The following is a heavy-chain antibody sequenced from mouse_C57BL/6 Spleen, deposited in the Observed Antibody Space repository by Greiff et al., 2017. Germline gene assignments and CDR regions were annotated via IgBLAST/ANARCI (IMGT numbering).Heavy chain of an antibody. J-gene: IGHJ2*01. CDR2: IDPSDSYT. V-gene: IGHV1-50*01. CDR3: ARGGDGY. Sequence: QVQLQQPGAELVKPGASVKLSCKASGYTFTSYWMQWVKQRPGQGLEWIGEIDPSDSYTNYNQKFKGKATLTVDTSSSTAYMQLSSLTSEDSAVYYCARGGDGYWGQGTTLTVSS. D-gene: IGHD3-3*01. CDR1: GYTFTSYW.